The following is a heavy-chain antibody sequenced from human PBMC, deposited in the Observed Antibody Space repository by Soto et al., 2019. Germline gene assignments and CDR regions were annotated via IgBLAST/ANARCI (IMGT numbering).Heavy chain of an antibody. Sequence: GASVKVSCKASGYTFTSYGISWVRQAPGQGLEWMGWISAYNGNTNYAQKLQGRVTMTTDTSTSTAYVELRSLRSGDTAVYYCARVVHCSGGSCYGWFDPWGQGTLVTVSS. CDR3: ARVVHCSGGSCYGWFDP. CDR2: ISAYNGNT. V-gene: IGHV1-18*01. J-gene: IGHJ5*02. CDR1: GYTFTSYG. D-gene: IGHD2-15*01.